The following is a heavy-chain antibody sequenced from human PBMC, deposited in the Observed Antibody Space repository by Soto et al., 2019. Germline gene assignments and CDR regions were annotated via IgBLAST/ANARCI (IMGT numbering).Heavy chain of an antibody. CDR2: IYYSGST. J-gene: IGHJ6*02. CDR3: ARDRRELLGYDFWSGSLPYYYYGMDV. Sequence: GSLRLSCAASGFPFSYYWSWIRQPPGKGLEWIGYIYYSGSTNYNPSLKSRVTISVDTSKNQFSLKLSSVTAADTAVYYCARDRRELLGYDFWSGSLPYYYYGMDVWGQGTTVTVSS. D-gene: IGHD3-3*01. CDR1: GFPFSYY. V-gene: IGHV4-59*01.